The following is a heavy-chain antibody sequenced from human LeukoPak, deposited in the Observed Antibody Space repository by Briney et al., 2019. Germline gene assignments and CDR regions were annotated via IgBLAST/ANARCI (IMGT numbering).Heavy chain of an antibody. CDR1: GYTFTGYY. Sequence: ASVKVSCKASGYTFTGYYMHWVRQAPGQGLEWMGWINPNSGGTNYAQKFQGRVTMTRDTSISTAYMELSRLRSDDTAVYYCARGPTQLRYFDWLTRYYYYYMDVWGKGTTVTISS. CDR3: ARGPTQLRYFDWLTRYYYYYMDV. V-gene: IGHV1-2*02. D-gene: IGHD3-9*01. J-gene: IGHJ6*03. CDR2: INPNSGGT.